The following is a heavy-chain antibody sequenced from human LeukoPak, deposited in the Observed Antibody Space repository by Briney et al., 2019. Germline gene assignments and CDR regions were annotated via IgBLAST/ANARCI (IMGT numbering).Heavy chain of an antibody. CDR3: ARGFSSGYCNDY. V-gene: IGHV3-30-3*01. CDR1: GFTFSTYA. CDR2: ISYDGSNK. J-gene: IGHJ4*02. D-gene: IGHD3-22*01. Sequence: PGGSLRLSCAASGFTFSTYAMSWVRQAPGKGLEWVAVISYDGSNKYYADSVKGRFTISRDNSKNTLYLQMNSLRAEDTAVYYCARGFSSGYCNDYWGQGTLVTVSS.